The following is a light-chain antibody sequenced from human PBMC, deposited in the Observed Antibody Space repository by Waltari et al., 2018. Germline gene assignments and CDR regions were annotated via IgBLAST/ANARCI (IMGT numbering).Light chain of an antibody. V-gene: IGKV3D-15*01. CDR2: AAS. J-gene: IGKJ5*01. Sequence: DIVMTQSPDTLSVSPGERATFSCRASETVNTKLVWYQQKLGQAPRLLIYAASTRASDIPDRFSGSWSGTDFTLTISRLQSEDTGIYYCQQYNYWPPDTFGQGTRLEI. CDR1: ETVNTK. CDR3: QQYNYWPPDT.